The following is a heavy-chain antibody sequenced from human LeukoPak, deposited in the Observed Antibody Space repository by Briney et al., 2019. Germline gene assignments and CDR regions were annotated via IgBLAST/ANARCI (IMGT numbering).Heavy chain of an antibody. V-gene: IGHV5-51*01. CDR2: IYPGDSAT. D-gene: IGHD3-16*01. Sequence: TGEPLKISCKASGSSFTSYWIGWVRQMPGKGLEWMGIIYPGDSATSSSPPFQRQATISADKSISTAYLQWSSLKASDTAMYYCARQRFTTRAYAGNWFDPWGQGTLVTVSS. CDR1: GSSFTSYW. CDR3: ARQRFTTRAYAGNWFDP. J-gene: IGHJ5*02.